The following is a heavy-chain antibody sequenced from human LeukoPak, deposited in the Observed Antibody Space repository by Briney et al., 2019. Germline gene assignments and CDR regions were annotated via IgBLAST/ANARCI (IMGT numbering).Heavy chain of an antibody. CDR3: VRGGGRGDYNERYYFDY. Sequence: GGSLRLSCAASGFTFSSYAMSWVRQAPGKGLEWVSAISGSGGSTYYADSVKGRFTISRDNSKNTLYLQMNSLRAEDTAFYYCVRGGGRGDYNERYYFDYWGQGTLVTASS. CDR1: GFTFSSYA. J-gene: IGHJ4*02. CDR2: ISGSGGST. V-gene: IGHV3-23*01. D-gene: IGHD3-22*01.